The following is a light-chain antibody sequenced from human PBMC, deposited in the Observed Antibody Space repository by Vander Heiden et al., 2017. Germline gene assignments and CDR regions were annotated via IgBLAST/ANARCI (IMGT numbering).Light chain of an antibody. Sequence: DIQMTQSPSSLSASVGDRVTITCRASQSISSYLNWYQQKPGKAPKLLIYAASNLQSGVPSRFSGSGSGTDFTLTVISLQPEDFATYYCQQSYSTPITIGQGTRLEIK. J-gene: IGKJ5*01. V-gene: IGKV1-39*01. CDR3: QQSYSTPIT. CDR1: QSISSY. CDR2: AAS.